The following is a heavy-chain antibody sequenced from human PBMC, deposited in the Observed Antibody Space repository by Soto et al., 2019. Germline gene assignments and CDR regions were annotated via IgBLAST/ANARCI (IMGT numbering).Heavy chain of an antibody. CDR2: IIPILGIA. Sequence: SVKVSCKASGYTFSSYTISWVRQAPGQGLEWMGRIIPILGIAKYAQKFQGRVTITADKSTSTAYMELSSLRSEDTAVYYCARDQAAAVDYYYGMDVWGQGTTVTVSS. V-gene: IGHV1-69*04. CDR3: ARDQAAAVDYYYGMDV. D-gene: IGHD6-13*01. J-gene: IGHJ6*02. CDR1: GYTFSSYT.